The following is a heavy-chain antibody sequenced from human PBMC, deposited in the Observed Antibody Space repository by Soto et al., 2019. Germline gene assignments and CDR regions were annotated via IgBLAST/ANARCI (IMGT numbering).Heavy chain of an antibody. Sequence: QVQLQQWGAGLLEPSETLSLTCAVYGGSFSGYYWGWFRQPPGKGLEWIGEVKHSGTTYYNPSLKTRVTISVHTPKNQFSLKMSSVTAADTAVYYCARGIGYCSSINCYSSRRLRFDSWGQGTLVTVSS. D-gene: IGHD2-2*01. CDR2: VKHSGTT. CDR1: GGSFSGYY. J-gene: IGHJ4*02. CDR3: ARGIGYCSSINCYSSRRLRFDS. V-gene: IGHV4-34*01.